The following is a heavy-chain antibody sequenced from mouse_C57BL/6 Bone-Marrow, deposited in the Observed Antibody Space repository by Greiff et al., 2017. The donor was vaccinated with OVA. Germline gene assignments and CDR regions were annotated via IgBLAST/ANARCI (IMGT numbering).Heavy chain of an antibody. J-gene: IGHJ1*03. D-gene: IGHD4-1*01. V-gene: IGHV1-81*01. CDR2: IYPRSGNT. Sequence: QVHVKQSGAELARPGASVKLSCKASGYTFTSYGISWVKQRTGQGLEWIGEIYPRSGNTYYNEKFKGKATLTADKSSSTAYMELRSLTSEDSAVYFCAALTETFLYWYFDVWGTGTTVTVSS. CDR1: GYTFTSYG. CDR3: AALTETFLYWYFDV.